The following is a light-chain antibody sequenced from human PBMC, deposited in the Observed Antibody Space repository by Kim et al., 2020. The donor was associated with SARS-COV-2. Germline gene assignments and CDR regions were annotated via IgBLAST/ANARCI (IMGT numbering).Light chain of an antibody. CDR1: QDISSW. Sequence: ESVGDRVTITWRASQDISSWLAWYQQKPGKAPKQLIYAASSLQSGAPSRFSGSGSGADFTLTISSLQPEDFATYYCQQASSFPLTFGGGTKVDIK. J-gene: IGKJ4*01. V-gene: IGKV1-12*01. CDR2: AAS. CDR3: QQASSFPLT.